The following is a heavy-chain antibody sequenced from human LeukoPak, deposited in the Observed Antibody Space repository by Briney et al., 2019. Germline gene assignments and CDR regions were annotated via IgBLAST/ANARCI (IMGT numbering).Heavy chain of an antibody. V-gene: IGHV1-18*04. Sequence: GASVKVSGKASGYTFTSYYMHWVRQAPGQGLEWMGWLSAYSGNTNYAQKFQGRVTMTTDTSTSTVYMELRSLRLDDAAVYYCARDEKWLVDYWGQGTLVTVSS. CDR1: GYTFTSYY. CDR2: LSAYSGNT. J-gene: IGHJ4*02. CDR3: ARDEKWLVDY. D-gene: IGHD6-19*01.